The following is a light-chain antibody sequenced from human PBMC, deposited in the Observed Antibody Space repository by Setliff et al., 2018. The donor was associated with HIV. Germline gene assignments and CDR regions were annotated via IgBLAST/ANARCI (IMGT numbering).Light chain of an antibody. V-gene: IGLV2-23*01. CDR1: SGDVGRYNL. Sequence: QSVLTQPASVSGSPGQSITISCTGTSGDVGRYNLVSWYQQQPGKPPKLMIYQPSKRPSGVSNRFSGPKSGNTASLTISGLQAEGEADYYCCSNTGSNTYVFGTGTRSPS. J-gene: IGLJ1*01. CDR2: QPS. CDR3: CSNTGSNTYV.